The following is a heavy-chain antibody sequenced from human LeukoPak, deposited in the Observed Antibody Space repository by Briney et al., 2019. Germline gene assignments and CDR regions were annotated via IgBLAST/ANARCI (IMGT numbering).Heavy chain of an antibody. CDR1: GGSISSSSYY. D-gene: IGHD3-10*01. V-gene: IGHV4-39*07. CDR2: IYYSGST. J-gene: IGHJ4*02. Sequence: PETLSLTCTVSGGSISSSSYYWGWIRQPPGKGLEWIGRIYYSGSTYYNPSLKSRVTISLDTSKNQFSLKLSSVTAADTAVYYCARDMVRRFDYWGQGTLVTVSS. CDR3: ARDMVRRFDY.